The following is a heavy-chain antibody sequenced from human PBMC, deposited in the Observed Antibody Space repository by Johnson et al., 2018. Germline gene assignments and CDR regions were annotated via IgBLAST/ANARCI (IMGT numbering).Heavy chain of an antibody. CDR3: ARDDSSGGSAFDI. CDR2: ISSSSSYL. Sequence: VQLVESGGGLVKPGGSLRLACAASGFTFSSYSMNWVRQAPGKGLEWVSSISSSSSYLYYADSVKVRFTISRDNAKNSLYSQMNSLRAEDTAVYYCARDDSSGGSAFDIWGQGTMVTVSS. CDR1: GFTFSSYS. D-gene: IGHD3-22*01. J-gene: IGHJ3*02. V-gene: IGHV3-21*01.